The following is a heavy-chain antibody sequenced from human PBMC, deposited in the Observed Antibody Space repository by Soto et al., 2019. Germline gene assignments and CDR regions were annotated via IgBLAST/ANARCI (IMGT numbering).Heavy chain of an antibody. Sequence: QVQLQESGPGLVKPSQTLSLTCTVSGGSISSGGYYWSWIRQHPGKGLEWIGYIYYSGSTYYNPSLKSRVTISVDTAKNQFSLKLSSVTAADTAVYYCARNGPGYGDFDYWGQGTLVTVSS. CDR1: GGSISSGGYY. CDR2: IYYSGST. D-gene: IGHD3-9*01. CDR3: ARNGPGYGDFDY. V-gene: IGHV4-31*03. J-gene: IGHJ4*02.